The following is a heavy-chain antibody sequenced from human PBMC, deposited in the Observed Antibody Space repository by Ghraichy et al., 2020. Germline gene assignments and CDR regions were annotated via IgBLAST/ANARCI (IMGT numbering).Heavy chain of an antibody. Sequence: SETLSLTCTVSGGSISSGGYYWSWIRQHPGKGLEWIGYIYYSGSTYYNPSLKSRVTISVDTSKNQFSLKLSSVTAADTAVYYCASRMVRGVDDAFDIWGQGTMVTVSS. CDR3: ASRMVRGVDDAFDI. V-gene: IGHV4-31*03. CDR2: IYYSGST. CDR1: GGSISSGGYY. J-gene: IGHJ3*02. D-gene: IGHD3-10*01.